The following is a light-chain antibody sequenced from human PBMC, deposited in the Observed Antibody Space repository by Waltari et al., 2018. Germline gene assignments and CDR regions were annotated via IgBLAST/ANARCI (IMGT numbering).Light chain of an antibody. CDR1: SSDVGGYNY. J-gene: IGLJ1*01. CDR2: DVN. Sequence: QSALTQPASVSGSPGQSITIPCTGTSSDVGGYNYVSWYQQHPGKAHKLMIYDVNKRPSGVSKRFSGSNSGNTASLTISGLQAEDEADYYCSSYTSSSTYVFGTGTKVTVL. V-gene: IGLV2-14*01. CDR3: SSYTSSSTYV.